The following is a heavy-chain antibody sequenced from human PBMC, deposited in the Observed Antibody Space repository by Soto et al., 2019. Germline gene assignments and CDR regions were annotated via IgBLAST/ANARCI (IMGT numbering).Heavy chain of an antibody. Sequence: SVKVSCKASGFTFTSSAVQWVRQARGQRLEWIGWIVVGSGNTNYAQKFQERVTITRDMSTSTAYMELSSLRSEDTAVYYCAAGDYYDSSGPWKDALDIWGQGTMVTVSS. D-gene: IGHD3-22*01. CDR1: GFTFTSSA. CDR2: IVVGSGNT. CDR3: AAGDYYDSSGPWKDALDI. V-gene: IGHV1-58*01. J-gene: IGHJ3*02.